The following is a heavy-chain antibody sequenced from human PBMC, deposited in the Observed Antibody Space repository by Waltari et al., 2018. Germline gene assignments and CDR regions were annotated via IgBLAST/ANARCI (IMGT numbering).Heavy chain of an antibody. CDR1: GHRVTDYN. J-gene: IGHJ4*02. V-gene: IGHV1-2*02. D-gene: IGHD1-26*01. CDR3: ARDPGPIVGAPDY. Sequence: QAPSVQAGTAVKKPGAPVKVSCQASGHRVTDYNLHWVRQPPGQGLDWLSWINPKNGDTGYAQNFLGRVTMTRDTSINTVYMDLSGLRSDDTAVFYCARDPGPIVGAPDYWGQGTLVTVSS. CDR2: INPKNGDT.